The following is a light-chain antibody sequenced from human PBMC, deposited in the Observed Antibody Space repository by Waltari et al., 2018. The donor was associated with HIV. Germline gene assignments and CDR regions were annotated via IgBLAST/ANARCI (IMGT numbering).Light chain of an antibody. CDR3: QQYSNWPLT. CDR2: GAS. V-gene: IGKV3-15*01. CDR1: QSVSSS. Sequence: EIVMAQSPATLSVSPGETATVSCRASQSVSSSLVWYQQKPGQAPKLLIYGASTRATGIAARFSGSGSGTDWALTISSLQSEDFHVYYCQQYSNWPLTVGGGTKVEI. J-gene: IGKJ4*02.